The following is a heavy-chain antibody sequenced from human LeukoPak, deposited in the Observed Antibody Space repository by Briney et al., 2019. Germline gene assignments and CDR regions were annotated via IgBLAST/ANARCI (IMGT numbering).Heavy chain of an antibody. D-gene: IGHD1-26*01. CDR3: ARDVVGATYFQH. CDR1: GGSISNTNW. V-gene: IGHV4-4*02. CDR2: VNLQGST. Sequence: PSETLSLTCGVSGGSISNTNWWTWVRQPPGKGLEWIGEVNLQGSTNYNPSLKSRVTISVDTSKNQFSLKLSSVTAADTAVYYCARDVVGATYFQHWGQGTLVTVSS. J-gene: IGHJ1*01.